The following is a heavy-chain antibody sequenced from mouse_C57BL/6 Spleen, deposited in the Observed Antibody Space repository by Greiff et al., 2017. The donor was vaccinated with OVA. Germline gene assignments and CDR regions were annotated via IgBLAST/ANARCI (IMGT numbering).Heavy chain of an antibody. J-gene: IGHJ2*01. CDR2: IRGCGGNT. CDR1: GFTFSSYT. CDR3: ARGERGVFDY. V-gene: IGHV5-9*01. Sequence: EVQLVESGGGLVKPGGSLKLSCAASGFTFSSYTMSWVRQTPEQRLEWVATIRGCGGNTSYPDSVKGRFTISRDNAKNTLYLQMSSLRSEDTALYYCARGERGVFDYWGQGTTLTVSS.